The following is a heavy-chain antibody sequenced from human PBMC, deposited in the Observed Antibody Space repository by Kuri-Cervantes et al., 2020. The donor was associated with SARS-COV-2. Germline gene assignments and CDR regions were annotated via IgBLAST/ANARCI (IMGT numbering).Heavy chain of an antibody. CDR1: GYSIGSGYY. CDR2: IYHSGST. CDR3: ASVPYGSGSYAYYFDY. J-gene: IGHJ4*02. Sequence: ESLKISCAVSGYSIGSGYYWGWIRQPPGEGLEWIGSIYHSGSTYYNPSLKSRVTISVDTSKNQFSLKLSSVTAADTAVYYCASVPYGSGSYAYYFDYWGQGTLVTVSS. D-gene: IGHD3-10*01. V-gene: IGHV4-38-2*01.